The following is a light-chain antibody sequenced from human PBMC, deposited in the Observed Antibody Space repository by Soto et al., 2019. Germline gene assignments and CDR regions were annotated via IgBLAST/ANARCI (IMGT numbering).Light chain of an antibody. Sequence: DIQMTQSPSTLSASVGDRVTITCRASQSISSWLAWYQQKPGKAPKLLIYKASSLESGVPSRFSGSGSGTEFTLTISSLQPDDFATDCCQHYNSYSSITFGQGTLLEIK. CDR2: KAS. CDR1: QSISSW. J-gene: IGKJ5*01. V-gene: IGKV1-5*03. CDR3: QHYNSYSSIT.